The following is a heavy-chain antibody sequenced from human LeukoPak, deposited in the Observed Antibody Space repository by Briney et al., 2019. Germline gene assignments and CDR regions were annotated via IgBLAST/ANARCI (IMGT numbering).Heavy chain of an antibody. Sequence: GGSLRLSCTASGFTFSSYSMNWVRQAPGKGLEWVSSISSSSSYIYYADSVKGRFTVSRDNAKNSLYLQMNSLRAEDTAVYYCARGKTYSGRYYDAFDIWGQGTMVTVSS. CDR2: ISSSSSYI. CDR3: ARGKTYSGRYYDAFDI. J-gene: IGHJ3*02. D-gene: IGHD1-26*01. V-gene: IGHV3-21*01. CDR1: GFTFSSYS.